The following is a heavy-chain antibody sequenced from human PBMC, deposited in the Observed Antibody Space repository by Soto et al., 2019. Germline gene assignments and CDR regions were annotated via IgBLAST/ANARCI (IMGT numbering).Heavy chain of an antibody. V-gene: IGHV3-30*04. CDR1: GFTFSSYA. Sequence: GGSLRLSCAASGFTFSSYAMHWVRQAPGKGLEWVEVISYDGRNKYYADSAKGRFTISRDNSKNTLYLQINRLRAEHTAVYYCPRDPVATTGLSYNWFDPWGQGTLVTVSS. CDR2: ISYDGRNK. D-gene: IGHD5-12*01. J-gene: IGHJ5*02. CDR3: PRDPVATTGLSYNWFDP.